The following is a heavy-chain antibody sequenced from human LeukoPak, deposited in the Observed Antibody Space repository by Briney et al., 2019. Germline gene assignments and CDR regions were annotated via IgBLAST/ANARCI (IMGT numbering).Heavy chain of an antibody. Sequence: GESLKISCKGSGYSFTSYWTGWVRQMPGKGLEWMGIIYPGDSDTRYSPSFQGQVTISADKSISTAYLQWSSLRASDTAMYYCATLEGATTGYFDYWGQGTLVTVSS. J-gene: IGHJ4*02. CDR3: ATLEGATTGYFDY. CDR1: GYSFTSYW. D-gene: IGHD1-26*01. V-gene: IGHV5-51*01. CDR2: IYPGDSDT.